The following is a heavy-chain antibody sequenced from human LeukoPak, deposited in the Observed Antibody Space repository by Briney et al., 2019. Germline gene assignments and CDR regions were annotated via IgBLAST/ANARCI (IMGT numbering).Heavy chain of an antibody. D-gene: IGHD4-11*01. Sequence: GGSLRLSCAASGFAFGEYALSWVRQAPGKRPEWIGFIRSKLYGGAAEYVASVKGRFIFSRDDSKRIAYLQMNSLKIADTAVYYCARGGSDYFNYEYPSWGQGTLVIVSS. CDR1: GFAFGEYA. CDR2: IRSKLYGGAA. J-gene: IGHJ5*02. CDR3: ARGGSDYFNYEYPS. V-gene: IGHV3-49*04.